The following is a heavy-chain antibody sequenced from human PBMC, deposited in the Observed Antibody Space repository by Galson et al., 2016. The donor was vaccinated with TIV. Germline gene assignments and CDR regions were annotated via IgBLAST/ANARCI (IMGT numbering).Heavy chain of an antibody. Sequence: QSGAEVKKPGESLKITCKGSGYSFPNYWIGWVRQMPGKGLEWMGVIFPDDSDTRYSPSFQGQVTISADKSINTAYLQWSSLKASDTAMYYCARADYDNSGFWGRGTLVTVSS. CDR1: GYSFPNYW. J-gene: IGHJ4*02. CDR3: ARADYDNSGF. CDR2: IFPDDSDT. D-gene: IGHD3-22*01. V-gene: IGHV5-51*01.